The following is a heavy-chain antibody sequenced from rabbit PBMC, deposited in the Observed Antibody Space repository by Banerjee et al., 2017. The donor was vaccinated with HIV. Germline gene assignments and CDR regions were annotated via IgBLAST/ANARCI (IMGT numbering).Heavy chain of an antibody. Sequence: QEQLKESGGGLVQPGGSLKLSCKASEFDLSSYAMSWVRQAPGKGLEWIACIYAGSSGVTYYANWAKGRFTISKTSSTTVTLQMTSLTAADTATYFCARDRGVTGYAYATYYFNLWGQGTLVTVS. V-gene: IGHV1S45*01. CDR2: IYAGSSGVT. CDR3: ARDRGVTGYAYATYYFNL. CDR1: EFDLSSYA. D-gene: IGHD6-1*01. J-gene: IGHJ4*01.